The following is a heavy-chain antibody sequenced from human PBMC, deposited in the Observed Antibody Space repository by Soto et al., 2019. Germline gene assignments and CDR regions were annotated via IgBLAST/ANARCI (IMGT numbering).Heavy chain of an antibody. CDR3: ARVGFNWNDDYYGMDV. CDR1: GRSISSSSYY. D-gene: IGHD1-20*01. CDR2: IYYSGST. V-gene: IGHV4-39*01. Sequence: SETLSLTCTVSGRSISSSSYYWGWIRQPPGKGLEWIGSIYYSGSTYYNPSLKSRVTISVDTSKNQFSLKLSSVTAADTAVYYCARVGFNWNDDYYGMDVWGQGTTVT. J-gene: IGHJ6*02.